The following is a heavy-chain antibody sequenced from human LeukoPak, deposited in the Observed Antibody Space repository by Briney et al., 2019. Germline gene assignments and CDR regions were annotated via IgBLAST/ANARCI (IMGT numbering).Heavy chain of an antibody. J-gene: IGHJ1*01. CDR3: AKDIQAAN. CDR2: VSSTGYNS. CDR1: GFTFRSAA. Sequence: GGSLRLSCAASGFTFRSAAMTWVRQGPEKGLQWVSLVSSTGYNSYYADSVKGRFTVSRDNSKNIVYLQMNSLRAEDTALYYCAKDIQAANWGQGTLVTVSS. D-gene: IGHD5-18*01. V-gene: IGHV3-23*01.